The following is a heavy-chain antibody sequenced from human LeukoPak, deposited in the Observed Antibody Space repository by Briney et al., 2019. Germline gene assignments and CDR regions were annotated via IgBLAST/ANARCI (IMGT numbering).Heavy chain of an antibody. V-gene: IGHV1-69*06. D-gene: IGHD6-13*01. J-gene: IGHJ6*03. CDR3: ARGIAARPDYYMDV. CDR2: IIPIFGTA. CDR1: GGAFSSYA. Sequence: HGSSVKVSCKASGGAFSSYAISWVRQAPGQGLEWMGGIIPIFGTANYAQKFQGRVTITADKSTSTAYMELSSLRSEDTAVYYCARGIAARPDYYMDVWGKGTTVTVSS.